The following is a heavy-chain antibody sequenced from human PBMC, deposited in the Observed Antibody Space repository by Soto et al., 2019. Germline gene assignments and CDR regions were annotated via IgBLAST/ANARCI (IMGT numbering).Heavy chain of an antibody. D-gene: IGHD6-25*01. CDR3: ARDRQSGY. CDR2: ISAFNGNT. V-gene: IGHV1-18*01. J-gene: IGHJ4*02. Sequence: AXVKVSCKASGGTFSSYAIRWVRQAPGQSLELMVWISAFNGNTNYTQKIQDRVTLTTDRSTRTAYMELRSLRSDDTAVYYCARDRQSGYWGQGTLVTVSS. CDR1: GGTFSSYA.